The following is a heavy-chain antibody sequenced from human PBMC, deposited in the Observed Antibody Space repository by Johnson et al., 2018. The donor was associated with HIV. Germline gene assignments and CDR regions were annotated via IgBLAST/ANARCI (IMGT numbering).Heavy chain of an antibody. CDR2: ISSSGSTI. V-gene: IGHV3-11*04. CDR3: ARSQGGYDSRGSYSWAFDI. Sequence: QVQLVESGGGLVQPGGSLRLSCAASGFTFSDYYMSWIRQAPGKGLEWVSYISSSGSTIYYADSVKGRFTISRDNAKNSLYLQINSLRAGDTAVYYCARSQGGYDSRGSYSWAFDIWGQGTMVTVSS. CDR1: GFTFSDYY. J-gene: IGHJ3*02. D-gene: IGHD3-22*01.